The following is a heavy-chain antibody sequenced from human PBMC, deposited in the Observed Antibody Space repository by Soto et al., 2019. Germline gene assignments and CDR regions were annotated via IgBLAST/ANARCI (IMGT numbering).Heavy chain of an antibody. Sequence: QVQLQESGPGVVKPSQTLSLTCTVSGDSISSAGYYWTWIRQHPVKGLEWIGHVYYSGSTYYNPSLKSRVTISIDTTKNQFSLNLRSSTAADTALYFCARDRGFDRNDAVYYGMDIWGQGTTVTVSS. V-gene: IGHV4-31*03. D-gene: IGHD1-1*01. CDR2: VYYSGST. CDR3: ARDRGFDRNDAVYYGMDI. CDR1: GDSISSAGYY. J-gene: IGHJ6*02.